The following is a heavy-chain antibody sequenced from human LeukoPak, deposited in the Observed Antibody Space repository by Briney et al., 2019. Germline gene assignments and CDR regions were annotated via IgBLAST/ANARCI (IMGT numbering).Heavy chain of an antibody. D-gene: IGHD3-3*01. Sequence: GGSLRLSCAASGFTFDNHAMTWVRQAPGKGLEWVSVITGSGDARYYADSVKGRFTLSRDNSKNTLHLQMNTLRVEDTALYYCAKDILTYYYGTSGYYFDYWGQGTLVTVSS. CDR1: GFTFDNHA. V-gene: IGHV3-23*01. J-gene: IGHJ4*02. CDR2: ITGSGDAR. CDR3: AKDILTYYYGTSGYYFDY.